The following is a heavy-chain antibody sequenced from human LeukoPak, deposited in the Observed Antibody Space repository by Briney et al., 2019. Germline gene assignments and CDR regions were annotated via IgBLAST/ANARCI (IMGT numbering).Heavy chain of an antibody. CDR2: IYPGDSDT. Sequence: GESLKISCKASGYSFTSYWIGWVRQMPGKGLEWMGIIYPGDSDTRYSPSFQGQVTISADKSISTAYLQWSSLKASDTAMYYCARCPYYYYYGMDVWGQGTTVTVSS. CDR3: ARCPYYYYYGMDV. J-gene: IGHJ6*02. V-gene: IGHV5-51*01. CDR1: GYSFTSYW.